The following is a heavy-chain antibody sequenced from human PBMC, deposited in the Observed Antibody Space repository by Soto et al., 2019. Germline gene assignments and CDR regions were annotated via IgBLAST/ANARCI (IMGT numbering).Heavy chain of an antibody. V-gene: IGHV3-21*01. D-gene: IGHD6-13*01. CDR1: GFTFRSFT. CDR2: ISSNSAYI. J-gene: IGHJ5*02. Sequence: GGSLRLSCAASGFTFRSFTMNWVRQSPGEGLEWVSTISSNSAYIYYTDALRGRFTISRDNAKNSLHLQMNSLRAEDTAVYYCTRDASRDSSARGWFDPWGPGTLVTVSS. CDR3: TRDASRDSSARGWFDP.